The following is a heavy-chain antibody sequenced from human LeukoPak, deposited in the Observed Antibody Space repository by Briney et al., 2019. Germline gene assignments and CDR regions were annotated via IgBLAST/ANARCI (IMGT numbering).Heavy chain of an antibody. D-gene: IGHD3-3*01. V-gene: IGHV3-21*01. Sequence: EGSLRLSCAASGFTFSSYSMNWVRQAPGKGLEWVSSISSSSSYIYYADSVKGRFTISRDNAKNSLYLQMNSLRAEDTAVYYCARDEGITIFGVVNENWFDPWGQGTLVTVSS. J-gene: IGHJ5*02. CDR1: GFTFSSYS. CDR3: ARDEGITIFGVVNENWFDP. CDR2: ISSSSSYI.